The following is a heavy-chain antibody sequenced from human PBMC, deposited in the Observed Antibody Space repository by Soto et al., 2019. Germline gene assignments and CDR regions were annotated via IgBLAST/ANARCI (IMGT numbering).Heavy chain of an antibody. J-gene: IGHJ5*02. CDR1: GFTFSSYA. CDR3: VKVGTPSYGPGRSCFDP. CDR2: ISGSGGST. V-gene: IGHV3-23*01. D-gene: IGHD3-10*01. Sequence: GWSLRLSCAASGFTFSSYAMSWVRQAPGKGLEWVSAISGSGGSTYYADSVKGRFTISRDNSKNTLFLQMNSLRAEDTAVYYCVKVGTPSYGPGRSCFDPWGQGTLVTVSS.